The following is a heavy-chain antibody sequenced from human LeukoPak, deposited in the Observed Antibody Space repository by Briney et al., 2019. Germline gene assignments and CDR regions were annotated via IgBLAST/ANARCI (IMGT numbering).Heavy chain of an antibody. J-gene: IGHJ4*02. D-gene: IGHD6-13*01. CDR1: GYTFTGYY. CDR2: INPNSGGT. V-gene: IGHV1-2*02. CDR3: ARVRGSGIAAAGELDY. Sequence: ASVKVSCKASGYTFTGYYMHWVRQAPGQGLEWMGWINPNSGGTNYAQKFQGRVTMTRDTSISTAYMELSRLRSDDTAVYYCARVRGSGIAAAGELDYWGQGTLVTVSS.